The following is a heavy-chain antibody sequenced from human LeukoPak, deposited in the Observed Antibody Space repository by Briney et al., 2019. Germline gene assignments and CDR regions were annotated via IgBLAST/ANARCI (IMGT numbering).Heavy chain of an antibody. D-gene: IGHD3-10*01. CDR3: ARDVLLWFGEDY. V-gene: IGHV4-34*01. J-gene: IGHJ4*02. CDR1: GGSFSGYY. Sequence: SETLSLTCAVYGGSFSGYYWSWIRQPPGKGLEWIGEINHSGSTNYNPSLKSRVTISVDTSKNQFSLKLSSVTAEDTAVYYCARDVLLWFGEDYWGQGTLVTVSS. CDR2: INHSGST.